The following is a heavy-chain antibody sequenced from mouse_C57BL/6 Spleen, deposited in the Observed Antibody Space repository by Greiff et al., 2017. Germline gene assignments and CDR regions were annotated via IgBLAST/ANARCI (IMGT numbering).Heavy chain of an antibody. CDR2: IDPENGDT. CDR1: GFNIKDDY. Sequence: VQLQQSGAELVRPGASVKLSCTASGFNIKDDYMHWVKQRPEQGLEWIGWIDPENGDTEYASKFQGKATITADTSSNTAYLQLSSLTSEDTAVYYCTRGGNGFAYWGQGTLVTVSA. CDR3: TRGGNGFAY. J-gene: IGHJ3*01. V-gene: IGHV14-4*01. D-gene: IGHD2-1*01.